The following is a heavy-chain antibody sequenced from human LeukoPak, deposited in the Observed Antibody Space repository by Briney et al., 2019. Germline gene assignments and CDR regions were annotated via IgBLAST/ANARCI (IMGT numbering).Heavy chain of an antibody. CDR1: GFTFSSYS. J-gene: IGHJ6*03. V-gene: IGHV3-21*01. Sequence: PGGSLRLSCAASGFTFSSYSMNWVHQAPGKGPEWVSSISSSSSYIYYADSVKGRFTISRDNAKNSLYLQMNSLRAEDTAVYYCARGGGRRLLSRMFRDYYYMDVWGKGTTVTVSS. CDR2: ISSSSSYI. CDR3: ARGGGRRLLSRMFRDYYYMDV. D-gene: IGHD2-2*01.